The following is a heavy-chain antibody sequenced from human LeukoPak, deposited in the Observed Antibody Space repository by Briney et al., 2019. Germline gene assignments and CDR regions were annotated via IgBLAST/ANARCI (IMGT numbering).Heavy chain of an antibody. J-gene: IGHJ5*02. D-gene: IGHD6-25*01. CDR1: GYTFTGYY. V-gene: IGHV1-2*02. CDR3: AREWGIAALFDP. CDR2: INPNSGGT. Sequence: ASVKVSCKASGYTFTGYYMHWVRQAPGQGLEWMGWINPNSGGTNYAQKFQGRVTMTRDTSISIAYMELSRLRSDDTAVYYCAREWGIAALFDPWGQGTLVTVSS.